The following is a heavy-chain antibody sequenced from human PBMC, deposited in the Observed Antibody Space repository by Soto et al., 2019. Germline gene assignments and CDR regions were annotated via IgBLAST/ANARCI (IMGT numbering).Heavy chain of an antibody. CDR3: ARDHKESYFDY. Sequence: SETLSLTCTVSGGSISSGGYYWSWIRQHPGKGLEWIGYIYYSGSTYYNPSLKSRVTISVDTSKNQFSLKLSSVTAADTAVYYCARDHKESYFDYWGQGTLVTVSS. CDR2: IYYSGST. CDR1: GGSISSGGYY. J-gene: IGHJ4*02. V-gene: IGHV4-31*03.